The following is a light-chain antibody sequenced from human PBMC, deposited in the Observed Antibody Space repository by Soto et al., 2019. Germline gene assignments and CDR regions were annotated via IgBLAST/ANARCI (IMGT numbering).Light chain of an antibody. CDR1: QSVLYSSNNKNH. CDR3: QQFYSLPLT. CDR2: WAS. J-gene: IGKJ4*01. V-gene: IGKV4-1*01. Sequence: DIVMTQSPDSLAVSLGERATINCKSSQSVLYSSNNKNHLAWYQQKPGQPPKLVIDWASTREPGVPDRFSGSGSVTDFTLTINSLQAEDVAVYYCQQFYSLPLTFGGGTKVEIK.